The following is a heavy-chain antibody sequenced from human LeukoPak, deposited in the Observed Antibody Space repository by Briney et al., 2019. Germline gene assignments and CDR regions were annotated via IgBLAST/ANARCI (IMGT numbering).Heavy chain of an antibody. CDR2: IYYSGST. J-gene: IGHJ4*02. CDR1: GGSISSGDYY. CDR3: ASRYCSSTSCPFDY. Sequence: SETLSLTCTVSGGSISSGDYYWSWIRQPPGKGLEWIGYIYYSGSTYYNPSLKSRVTISVDTSKNQFSLKLSSVTAADTAVYYCASRYCSSTSCPFDYWGREPWSPSPQ. V-gene: IGHV4-30-4*08. D-gene: IGHD2-2*01.